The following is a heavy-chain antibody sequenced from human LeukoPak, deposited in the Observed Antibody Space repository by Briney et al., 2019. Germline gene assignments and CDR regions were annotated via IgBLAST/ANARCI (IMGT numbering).Heavy chain of an antibody. J-gene: IGHJ3*02. CDR1: GGSISSYY. CDR3: ARVRRRLDAFDI. Sequence: SETLSLTCTVSGGSISSYYWIWIRQPPGKGREWIGYIYYSGSTNYNPSPKSRVTISVDTSKTQFSLKLSSVTAADTAVYYCARVRRRLDAFDIWGQGTMVTVSS. CDR2: IYYSGST. V-gene: IGHV4-59*01.